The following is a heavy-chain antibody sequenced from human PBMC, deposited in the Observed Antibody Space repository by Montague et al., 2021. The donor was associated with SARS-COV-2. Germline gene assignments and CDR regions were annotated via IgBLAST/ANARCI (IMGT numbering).Heavy chain of an antibody. CDR2: IDWDDYK. V-gene: IGHV2-70*04. Sequence: PALVKPTQTLTLTCTFSGFSPSTSGMRASWIRQPPGKALEWLARIDWDDYKFYSASLKTRLTISKDTSKNQVVLTMTNMDPVDTATYYCARSYYDILTAYYTPFDYWGQGTLVTVSS. CDR3: ARSYYDILTAYYTPFDY. CDR1: GFSPSTSGMR. D-gene: IGHD3-9*01. J-gene: IGHJ4*02.